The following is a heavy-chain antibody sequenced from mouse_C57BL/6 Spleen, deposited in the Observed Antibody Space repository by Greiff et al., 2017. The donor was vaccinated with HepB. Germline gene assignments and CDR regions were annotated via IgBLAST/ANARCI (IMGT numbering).Heavy chain of an antibody. J-gene: IGHJ2*01. CDR3: ARNYYYGSSYYFDY. CDR1: GYTFTDYN. CDR2: INPNNGGT. D-gene: IGHD1-1*01. V-gene: IGHV1-22*01. Sequence: VQLQQSGPELVKPGASVKMSCKASGYTFTDYNMHWVKQSHGKSLEWIGYINPNNGGTRYNQKFKGKATLTGNKSSSTSYMELRSLTSEDSAVYYCARNYYYGSSYYFDYWGQGTTLTVSS.